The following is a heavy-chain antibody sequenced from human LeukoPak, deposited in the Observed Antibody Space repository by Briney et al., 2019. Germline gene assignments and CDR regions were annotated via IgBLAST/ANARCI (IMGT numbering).Heavy chain of an antibody. Sequence: PSETLSLTCAVYGGSFSGYYWSWVRQPPGKGLEWIGEINHSGSSNHNPSLKSRVTISVDTSKNQFSLKLSSVTAADTAVYYCARGLESRVNFDYWGQGTLVTVSS. CDR2: INHSGSS. D-gene: IGHD1-1*01. CDR3: ARGLESRVNFDY. CDR1: GGSFSGYY. V-gene: IGHV4-34*01. J-gene: IGHJ4*02.